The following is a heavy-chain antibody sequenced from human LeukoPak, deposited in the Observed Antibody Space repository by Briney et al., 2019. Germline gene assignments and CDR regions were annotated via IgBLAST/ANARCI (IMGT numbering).Heavy chain of an antibody. D-gene: IGHD6-13*01. CDR1: GYTFTGYY. Sequence: ASVKVSCKASGYTFTGYYMHWVRQAPGQGLEWMGWINPNSGGTNYAQKFQGRVTMTRDTSISTAYMELSRLRSDDTAVYYCARVERYKYSSSWTTGGDYFDYWGQGTLVTVSS. J-gene: IGHJ4*02. CDR3: ARVERYKYSSSWTTGGDYFDY. CDR2: INPNSGGT. V-gene: IGHV1-2*02.